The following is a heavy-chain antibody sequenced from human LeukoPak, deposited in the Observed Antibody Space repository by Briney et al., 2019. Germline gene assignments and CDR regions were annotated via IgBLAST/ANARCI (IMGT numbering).Heavy chain of an antibody. CDR2: ISYDGSNK. D-gene: IGHD4-11*01. Sequence: GGSLRLSCAASGFTFSSYAMHWVRQAPGKGLEWVAVISYDGSNKYYADSVKGRFTISRDNSKNTLYLQMNSLRAEDTAVYYCARLVSNYDHYYHYMDVWGKGTTVTVSS. J-gene: IGHJ6*03. V-gene: IGHV3-30-3*01. CDR1: GFTFSSYA. CDR3: ARLVSNYDHYYHYMDV.